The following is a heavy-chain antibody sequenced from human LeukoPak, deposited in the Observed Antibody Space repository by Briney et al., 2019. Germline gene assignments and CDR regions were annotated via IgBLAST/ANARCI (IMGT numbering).Heavy chain of an antibody. Sequence: GGSLRLSCAASGFTFSSYAMNWVRRPPGKGLEWVSGMSGSGGSTYYADSVKGRFTISRDNSKNTLYLQMNSLRAEDTAVYYCANDPYCGADCYYDYWGQGTVVTVSS. CDR3: ANDPYCGADCYYDY. V-gene: IGHV3-23*01. J-gene: IGHJ4*02. D-gene: IGHD2-21*02. CDR2: MSGSGGST. CDR1: GFTFSSYA.